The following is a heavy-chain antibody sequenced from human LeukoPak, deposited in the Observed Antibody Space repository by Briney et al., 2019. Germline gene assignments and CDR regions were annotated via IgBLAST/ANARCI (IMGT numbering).Heavy chain of an antibody. CDR2: INKDGSEQ. Sequence: GGSLRLSCVGSGFTFSSHWMSWVRQAPGKGLEWVAIINKDGSEQYYADSVRGRFTISRDNAKNSVYLQMDSLRAEDTAVHYCARAGNLDCWGQGTLVTVSS. CDR3: ARAGNLDC. V-gene: IGHV3-7*05. CDR1: GFTFSSHW. J-gene: IGHJ4*02.